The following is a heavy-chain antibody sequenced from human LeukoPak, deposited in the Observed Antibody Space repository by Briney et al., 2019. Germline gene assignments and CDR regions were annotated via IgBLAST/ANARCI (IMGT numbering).Heavy chain of an antibody. J-gene: IGHJ5*02. D-gene: IGHD3-10*01. CDR3: ARQGYYYGSGFTFDP. V-gene: IGHV4-34*01. CDR2: INHSGST. Sequence: SETLSLTCAVYGGSFSGYYWSWIRQPPGKGLEWIGEINHSGSTNYNPSLKSRVTISVDTSKNQFSLKLSSVTAADTAVYYCARQGYYYGSGFTFDPWGQGTLVTVSS. CDR1: GGSFSGYY.